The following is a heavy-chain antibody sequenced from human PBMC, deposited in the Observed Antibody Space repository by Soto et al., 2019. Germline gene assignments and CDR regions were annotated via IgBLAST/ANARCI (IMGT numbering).Heavy chain of an antibody. D-gene: IGHD4-17*01. CDR2: IYYSGST. V-gene: IGHV4-59*01. CDR1: SGSLSGYY. CDR3: ARNAYGGNPFFAY. J-gene: IGHJ4*02. Sequence: QVQLQESGPGLVKPSETLSLTCSVSSGSLSGYYWSWIRQPPGKGLEWIGYIYYSGSTNYNPSLKSRVTISVDMSRNQVSLKVSSVTAADTAVYYCARNAYGGNPFFAYWGQGALVTVSS.